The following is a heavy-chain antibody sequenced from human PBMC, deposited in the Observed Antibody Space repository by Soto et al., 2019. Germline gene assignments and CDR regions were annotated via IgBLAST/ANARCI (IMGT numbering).Heavy chain of an antibody. Sequence: QVQLVQSGAQVRRPGASVKVSCEASGYTFATSYIHWVRQAPGQGLEWVARIIPTTGWTIYADKFRGRVTGTRDTSTSTVYMELSRLRSEVTALYYCARDGGNYDFDLWGQGTLVTVSS. J-gene: IGHJ4*02. CDR2: IIPTTGWT. D-gene: IGHD3-16*01. V-gene: IGHV1-46*01. CDR3: ARDGGNYDFDL. CDR1: GYTFATSY.